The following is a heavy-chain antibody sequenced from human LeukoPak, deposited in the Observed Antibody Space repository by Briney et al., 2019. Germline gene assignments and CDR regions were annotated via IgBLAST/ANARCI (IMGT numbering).Heavy chain of an antibody. CDR1: GGTFSSYA. J-gene: IGHJ4*02. Sequence: GSSVKVSCKASGGTFSSYAISWVRQAPGQGLEWMGRIIPIFGTANYAHKFRGRVTITTDESTSTDYMELSSLRSEDTAVYYCARDPPPTGATGDYWGQGTLVTVSS. D-gene: IGHD3-10*01. CDR3: ARDPPPTGATGDY. V-gene: IGHV1-69*05. CDR2: IIPIFGTA.